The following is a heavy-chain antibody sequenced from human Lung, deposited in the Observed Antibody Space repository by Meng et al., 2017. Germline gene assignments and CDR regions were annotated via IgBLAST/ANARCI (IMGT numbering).Heavy chain of an antibody. D-gene: IGHD4-11*01. J-gene: IGHJ4*02. CDR2: INHSGST. V-gene: IGHV4-34*01. CDR1: GGSFSDYY. CDR3: ARGPTTMAHDFDY. Sequence: QVLLQQWAAGLLKPSQTRSLSCCFSGGSFSDYYWSWIRQPPGKGREWIGEINHSGSTNYNPSLESRATISVDTSQNNLSLKLSSVTAADSAVYYCARGPTTMAHDFDYWGQGTLVTVSS.